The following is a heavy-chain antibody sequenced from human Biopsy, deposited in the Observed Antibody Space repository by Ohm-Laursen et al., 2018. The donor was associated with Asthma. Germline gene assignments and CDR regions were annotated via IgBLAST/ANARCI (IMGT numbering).Heavy chain of an antibody. CDR3: ARGYSGSDRIVYYYSGLEV. V-gene: IGHV1-69*13. Sequence: SVKVSCKASGDSFSNYAISWVRQAPGQGLEWMGGLIPVLGTPDHAQMLEGRATITADESTSTAYMELSSLSSEDTAVYYCARGYSGSDRIVYYYSGLEVWGQGTTVTVSS. CDR2: LIPVLGTP. D-gene: IGHD5-12*01. J-gene: IGHJ6*02. CDR1: GDSFSNYA.